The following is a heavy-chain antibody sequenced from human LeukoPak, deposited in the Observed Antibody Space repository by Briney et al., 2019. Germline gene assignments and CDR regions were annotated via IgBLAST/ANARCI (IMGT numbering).Heavy chain of an antibody. J-gene: IGHJ6*02. D-gene: IGHD2-2*01. Sequence: ASVKVSCKPSGYTFTSYYMHWVRQAPGQGLEWMGIINPSSGDTSYAQKLQGRVTTTRDTSTSTVYMEVDSLRSEDTAVYYCARGCRVVPGVHNVGMTSYYNGLDVWGQGTTVTVSS. V-gene: IGHV1-46*01. CDR3: ARGCRVVPGVHNVGMTSYYNGLDV. CDR2: INPSSGDT. CDR1: GYTFTSYY.